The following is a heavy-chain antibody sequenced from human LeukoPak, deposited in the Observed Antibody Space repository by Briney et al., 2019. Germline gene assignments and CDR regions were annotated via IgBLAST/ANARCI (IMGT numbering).Heavy chain of an antibody. D-gene: IGHD3-10*01. Sequence: PSETLSLTCTVSRYDINSVYYWGWIRQPPGKGLEWIGSTYHSGSTYYNASLKSRVTISMDTSRNKFSLNLNSVTAADTAVYYCARAGGYYGSGSFLDYWGQGLLVTVSS. CDR2: TYHSGST. V-gene: IGHV4-38-2*02. CDR1: RYDINSVYY. CDR3: ARAGGYYGSGSFLDY. J-gene: IGHJ4*02.